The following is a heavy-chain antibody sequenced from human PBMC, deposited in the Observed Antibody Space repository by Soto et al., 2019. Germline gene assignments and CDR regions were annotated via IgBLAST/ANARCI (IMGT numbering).Heavy chain of an antibody. V-gene: IGHV3-23*01. D-gene: IGHD3-3*01. Sequence: EVQLLESGGGLVQPGGSLRLSCAASGFTFSSYAMSWVRQAPGKGLEWVSAISDSGGSTSYSDSVQGRFTISRDNSKSTLYMQVNSLRAEDTAVYYCAKDLHYDFWSGSPSDYWGPGTLVTVSS. J-gene: IGHJ4*02. CDR1: GFTFSSYA. CDR2: ISDSGGST. CDR3: AKDLHYDFWSGSPSDY.